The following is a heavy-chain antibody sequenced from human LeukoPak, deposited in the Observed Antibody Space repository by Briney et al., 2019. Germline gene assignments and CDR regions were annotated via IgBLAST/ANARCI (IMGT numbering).Heavy chain of an antibody. J-gene: IGHJ4*02. D-gene: IGHD3-22*01. CDR2: ISSSGRTI. Sequence: PGGSLRLSCAASGFTFNNYQMNWVRQAPGKGLECISYISSSGRTIYYADSLKGRFTVSRDNAKNSLYLRMNKLRAEDTSVYYCARSLRDSSGYYFMDWGQGTLATVSS. CDR1: GFTFNNYQ. V-gene: IGHV3-48*03. CDR3: ARSLRDSSGYYFMD.